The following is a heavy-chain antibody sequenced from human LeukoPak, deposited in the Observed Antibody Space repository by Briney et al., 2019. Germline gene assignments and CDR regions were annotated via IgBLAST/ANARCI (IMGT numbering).Heavy chain of an antibody. D-gene: IGHD2-21*01. CDR1: GGSISSSSYY. CDR2: IYYSGST. Sequence: SETLSLTCTVSGGSISSSSYYWGWIRQPPGKGLEWIGSIYYSGSTNYNPSLKSRVTISIDTSKNQFSLKLSSVTAADTAIYYCARFIFGADSRHDYWGQGSLVTVSS. V-gene: IGHV4-39*07. CDR3: ARFIFGADSRHDY. J-gene: IGHJ4*02.